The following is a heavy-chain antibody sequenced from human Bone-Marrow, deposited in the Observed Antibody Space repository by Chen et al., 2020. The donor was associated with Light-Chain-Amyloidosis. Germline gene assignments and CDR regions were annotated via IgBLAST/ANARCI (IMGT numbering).Heavy chain of an antibody. D-gene: IGHD5-12*01. CDR2: IYPDDSDA. Sequence: VKKPGESLKISCKGSGYTFPNYWIGWVRQMPGKGLAWMGVIYPDDSDARYSPSFKGQVTISADKSITTAYLQWRSLKASDTAMYYCARRRDGYNFDYWGQGTLVTVSS. CDR1: GYTFPNYW. CDR3: ARRRDGYNFDY. V-gene: IGHV5-51*01. J-gene: IGHJ4*02.